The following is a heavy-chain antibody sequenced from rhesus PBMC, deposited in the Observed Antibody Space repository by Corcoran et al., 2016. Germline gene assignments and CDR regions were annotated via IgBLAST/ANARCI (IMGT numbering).Heavy chain of an antibody. V-gene: IGHV4-143*01. CDR2: IYGNSATT. J-gene: IGHJ4*01. CDR1: GGSISGFYY. Sequence: QVQLQESGPGLVKPSETLSLTCTVSGGSISGFYYWSWIRPPPGKGLERIGGIYGNSATTTYNPTLKSRVTLTKDTSKNQFSLKLTAVTAAETAVYFCASQDRGYSGYSRFDYWGQGVLVTVSS. D-gene: IGHD5-30*01. CDR3: ASQDRGYSGYSRFDY.